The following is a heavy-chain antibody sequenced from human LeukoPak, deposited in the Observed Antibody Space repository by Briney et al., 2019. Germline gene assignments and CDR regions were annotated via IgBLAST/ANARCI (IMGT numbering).Heavy chain of an antibody. CDR1: GGSISSYN. Sequence: SETLSLTCTVSGGSISSYNWSWIRQPPGKGLEWIGYIYYSGSTNYNPSLKSRVTISVDTSKNQFSLKLSSVTAADTAVYYCARSRLWLRDAFDIWGQGTMVTVSS. CDR2: IYYSGST. V-gene: IGHV4-59*12. D-gene: IGHD5-12*01. J-gene: IGHJ3*02. CDR3: ARSRLWLRDAFDI.